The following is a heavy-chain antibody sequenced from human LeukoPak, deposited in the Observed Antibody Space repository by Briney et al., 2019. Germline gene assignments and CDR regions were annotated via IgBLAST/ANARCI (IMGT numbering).Heavy chain of an antibody. CDR1: GGSFSCYY. CDR3: ARPSANYYGSGALRY. D-gene: IGHD3-10*01. J-gene: IGHJ4*02. Sequence: SETLSLTGAVYGGSFSCYYWSWIRQPPGKGLEWIGEINHSGSTNYNPSLKSRVTISVDTSKNQFSLKLSSVTAADTAVYYCARPSANYYGSGALRYWGQGTLVTVSS. V-gene: IGHV4-34*01. CDR2: INHSGST.